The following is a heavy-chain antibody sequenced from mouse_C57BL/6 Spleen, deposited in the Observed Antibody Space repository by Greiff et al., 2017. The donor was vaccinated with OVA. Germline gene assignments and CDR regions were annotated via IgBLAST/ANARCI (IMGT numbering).Heavy chain of an antibody. CDR1: GYTFTSYW. V-gene: IGHV1-72*01. CDR2: IDPISGGT. Sequence: VQLQQPGAELVKPGASVKLSCKASGYTFTSYWMHWVKQRPGRGLEWIGRIDPISGGTKYNEKFKSKATLTVDEPSSTAYMQLSSLTSEDSADCYCARACYAMDYWGQGTSVTVSS. CDR3: ARACYAMDY. J-gene: IGHJ4*01.